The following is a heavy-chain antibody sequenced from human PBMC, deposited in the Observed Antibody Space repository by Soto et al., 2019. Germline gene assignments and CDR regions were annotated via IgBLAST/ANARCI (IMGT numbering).Heavy chain of an antibody. CDR3: ATAVAGTSDAFDI. D-gene: IGHD6-19*01. CDR1: GFTFSSYA. J-gene: IGHJ3*02. V-gene: IGHV3-64*01. Sequence: LRLSCAASGFTFSSYAMHWVRQAPGKGLEYVSAISSNGGSTYYANSVKGRFTISRDNSKNTLYLQMGSLRAEDMAVYYCATAVAGTSDAFDIWGQGTMVTVSS. CDR2: ISSNGGST.